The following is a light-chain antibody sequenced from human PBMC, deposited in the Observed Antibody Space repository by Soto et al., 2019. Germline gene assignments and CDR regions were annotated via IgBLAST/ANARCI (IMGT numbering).Light chain of an antibody. J-gene: IGKJ5*01. Sequence: DIHLSQSPSFLSASVGDSVTITCRASQGIFSYLAWYQQKPGKAPELLIYGASTLQSGVPSRFSGRGSGKEFTLTISNLQAEDVATYFCQQLNNYPPTFSQGTRLEIK. CDR3: QQLNNYPPT. CDR2: GAS. CDR1: QGIFSY. V-gene: IGKV1-9*01.